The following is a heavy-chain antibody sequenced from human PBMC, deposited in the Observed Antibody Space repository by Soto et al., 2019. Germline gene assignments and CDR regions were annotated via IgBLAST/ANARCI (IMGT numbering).Heavy chain of an antibody. CDR2: INHSGST. V-gene: IGHV4-34*01. J-gene: IGHJ5*02. CDR1: GGSFSGYY. CDR3: ARQNGLLWSNWFDP. Sequence: PSETLSLTCAVYGGSFSGYYWSWILQPPGKGLEWIGEINHSGSTNYNPSLKSRVTISVDTSKNQFSLKLSSVTAADTAVYYCARQNGLLWSNWFDPWGQGTLVTVSS. D-gene: IGHD3-10*01.